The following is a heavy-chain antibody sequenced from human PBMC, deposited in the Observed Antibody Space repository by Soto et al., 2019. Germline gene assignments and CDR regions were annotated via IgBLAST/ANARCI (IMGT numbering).Heavy chain of an antibody. V-gene: IGHV2-5*02. CDR3: AHTLGYRGWDWFDP. CDR2: IYWDDDK. Sequence: QITLKESGPTLVKPTQTLTLTCTFSGFSLSTSGVGVGWIRQPPGKALEWLALIYWDDDKRYSPSLKSRLTIPKDTSKNQVVLTMTNMVPVDTATYYCAHTLGYRGWDWFDPWGQGTLVTVSS. J-gene: IGHJ5*02. CDR1: GFSLSTSGVG. D-gene: IGHD6-13*01.